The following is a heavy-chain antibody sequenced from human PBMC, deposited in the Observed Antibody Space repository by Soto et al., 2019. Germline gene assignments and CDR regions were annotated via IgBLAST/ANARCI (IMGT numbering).Heavy chain of an antibody. Sequence: EVQLLESGGGLVQPGGSLRLSCAASGFTFSSYAMSWVRQAPGKGLEWVSVMSGSGGSTYYADSVKGRFTISRDNSKNTLYLQMNSLRAEDTGVYYCAKGPYNWHDLPHPIDYWGQGTLVTVSS. J-gene: IGHJ4*02. D-gene: IGHD1-1*01. CDR2: MSGSGGST. CDR3: AKGPYNWHDLPHPIDY. V-gene: IGHV3-23*01. CDR1: GFTFSSYA.